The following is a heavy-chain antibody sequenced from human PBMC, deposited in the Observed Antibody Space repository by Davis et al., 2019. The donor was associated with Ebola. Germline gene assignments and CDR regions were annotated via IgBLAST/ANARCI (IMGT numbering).Heavy chain of an antibody. CDR3: ARQFYWFDP. CDR2: IYYSGST. Sequence: MPSETLSLTCTVSGGSISSYYWSWIRQPPGKGLEWIGYIYYSGSTNYNPSLKSRVTTSVDTSKNQFSLKLSSVTAADTAVYYCARQFYWFDPWGQGTLVTVSS. V-gene: IGHV4-59*08. CDR1: GGSISSYY. J-gene: IGHJ5*02.